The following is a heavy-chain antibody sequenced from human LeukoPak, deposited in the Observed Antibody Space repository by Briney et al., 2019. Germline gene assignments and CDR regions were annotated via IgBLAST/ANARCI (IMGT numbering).Heavy chain of an antibody. J-gene: IGHJ6*03. V-gene: IGHV4-34*01. CDR3: ASLFRPYYMDV. CDR2: INHSGST. CDR1: GGSFSGYY. Sequence: PSETLSLTCAVYGGSFSGYYWSWIRQPPGKGLEWIGEINHSGSTNYNPSLKSRVTISVDTSKNQFSLKLSSVTAADTAVYYCASLFRPYYMDVWGKGTTVTVSS.